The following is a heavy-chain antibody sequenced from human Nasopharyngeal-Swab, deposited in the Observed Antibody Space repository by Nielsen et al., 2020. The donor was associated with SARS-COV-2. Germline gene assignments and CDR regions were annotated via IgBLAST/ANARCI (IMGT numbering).Heavy chain of an antibody. CDR3: ARAGLRYDAFDI. D-gene: IGHD3-9*01. V-gene: IGHV3-7*01. J-gene: IGHJ3*02. Sequence: VRQAPGKGLEWVANIKQDGSEKYYVDSVKGRFTISRDNAKNSLYLQMNSLRAEDTAVYYCARAGLRYDAFDIWGQGTMVTVSS. CDR2: IKQDGSEK.